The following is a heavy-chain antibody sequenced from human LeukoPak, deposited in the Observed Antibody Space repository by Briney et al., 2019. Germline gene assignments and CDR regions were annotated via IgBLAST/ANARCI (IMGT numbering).Heavy chain of an antibody. V-gene: IGHV4-39*01. CDR1: GGSISSSSYY. D-gene: IGHD2-2*01. CDR2: IYYSGST. CDR3: ARQKGIVVVPAAPFDY. Sequence: SETLSLTCTVSGGSISSSSYYWGWIRQPPGKGLEWIGSIYYSGSTYYNPSLKSRVTISVDTSKNQFSLKLSSVTVADTAVYYCARQKGIVVVPAAPFDYWGQGTLVTVSS. J-gene: IGHJ4*02.